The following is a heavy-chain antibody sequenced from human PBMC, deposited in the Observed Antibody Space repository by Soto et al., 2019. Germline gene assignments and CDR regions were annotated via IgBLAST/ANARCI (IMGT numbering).Heavy chain of an antibody. CDR3: ARGGEMATIFPPQNY. CDR2: IYYSGST. J-gene: IGHJ4*02. D-gene: IGHD5-12*01. V-gene: IGHV4-59*01. CDR1: GGSISSYY. Sequence: SETLSLTCTVSGGSISSYYWSWIRQPPGKGLEWIGYIYYSGSTNYNPSLKSRVTISVDTSKNQFSLKLSSVTAADTAVYYCARGGEMATIFPPQNYWGQGTLVTVSS.